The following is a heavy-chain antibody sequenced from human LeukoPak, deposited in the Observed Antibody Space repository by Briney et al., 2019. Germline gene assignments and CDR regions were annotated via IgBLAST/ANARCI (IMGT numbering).Heavy chain of an antibody. Sequence: GGSLRLSCAASGFTFDDYGMSWVRQAPGKGLEWVSGINWNGGSTGYADSVKGRFTISRDNAKNSLYLQMNSLRAEDTVLYYCAQGGSGWDYYYHYMDVWGKGTTVTVSS. CDR1: GFTFDDYG. V-gene: IGHV3-20*04. D-gene: IGHD6-19*01. CDR3: AQGGSGWDYYYHYMDV. CDR2: INWNGGST. J-gene: IGHJ6*03.